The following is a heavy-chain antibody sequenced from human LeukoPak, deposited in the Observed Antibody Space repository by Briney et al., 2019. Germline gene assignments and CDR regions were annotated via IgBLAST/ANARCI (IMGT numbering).Heavy chain of an antibody. V-gene: IGHV3-9*01. CDR2: ISWNSGSI. J-gene: IGHJ4*02. CDR1: GFTFDDYA. Sequence: PGGSLRLSCAASGFTFDDYAMHWVRQAPGKGLEWVSGISWNSGSIGYADSVKGRFTISRDNAKNSLYLQMNSLRAEDTALYYCAKPAYFGYSSGWYDYWGQGTLVTVSS. D-gene: IGHD6-19*01. CDR3: AKPAYFGYSSGWYDY.